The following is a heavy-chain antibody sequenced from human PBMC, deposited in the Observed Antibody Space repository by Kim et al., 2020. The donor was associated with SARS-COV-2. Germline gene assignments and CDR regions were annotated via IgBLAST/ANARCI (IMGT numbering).Heavy chain of an antibody. CDR2: ISASSGDT. CDR1: GFTFSSYG. J-gene: IGHJ4*03. D-gene: IGHD4-4*01. V-gene: IGHV3-23*01. CDR3: ARVTKITAPYYDY. Sequence: GGSLRLSCAASGFTFSSYGLSWVRQAPGKGLEWVSGISASSGDTYYADSVQGRITISRDNAKNALNLEMNSLRAEDAALYYCARVTKITAPYYDYWGRGT.